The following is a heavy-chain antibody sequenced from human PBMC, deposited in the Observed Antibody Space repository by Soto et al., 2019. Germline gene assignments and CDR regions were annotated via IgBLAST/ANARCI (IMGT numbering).Heavy chain of an antibody. V-gene: IGHV3-15*01. CDR1: GFSLSNAW. J-gene: IGHJ4*02. CDR2: IKSKTDGGTT. D-gene: IGHD3-9*01. CDR3: STTTYYDILTGFYTVDF. Sequence: PEGSLRRSCVASGFSLSNAWMSWVHQAPGKGLEWVGRIKSKTDGGTTDYAAPVKGRFTISRDDSKNTLYLQMNSLKTEDTAVYYCSTTTYYDILTGFYTVDFWGQGALVTVSS.